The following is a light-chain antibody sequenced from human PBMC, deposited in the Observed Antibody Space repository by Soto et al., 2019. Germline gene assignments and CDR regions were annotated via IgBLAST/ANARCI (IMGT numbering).Light chain of an antibody. CDR1: QSVSGY. CDR2: DAS. Sequence: EIVLTQSPDTLSLSPGERATLSCRASQSVSGYLGWYQQKPGQAPRLLIYDASNRAYGCPARFRGSGSGTNFTLTIASIEPDDFAVYYCQQRSKWPYLTFGGGTRV. J-gene: IGKJ4*01. CDR3: QQRSKWPYLT. V-gene: IGKV3-11*01.